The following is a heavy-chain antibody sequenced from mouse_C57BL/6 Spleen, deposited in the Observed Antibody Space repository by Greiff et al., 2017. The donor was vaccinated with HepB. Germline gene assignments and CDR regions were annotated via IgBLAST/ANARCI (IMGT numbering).Heavy chain of an antibody. Sequence: VQLQQPGAELVKPGASVKLSCKASGYTFTSYWMHWVKQRPGQGLEWIGMIHPNSGSTNYNEKFKSKATLTVDKSSSTAYMQLSSLTSEDSAVYYCARSEDYDPYWYFDVWGTGTTVTVSS. D-gene: IGHD2-4*01. CDR2: IHPNSGST. V-gene: IGHV1-64*01. CDR3: ARSEDYDPYWYFDV. CDR1: GYTFTSYW. J-gene: IGHJ1*03.